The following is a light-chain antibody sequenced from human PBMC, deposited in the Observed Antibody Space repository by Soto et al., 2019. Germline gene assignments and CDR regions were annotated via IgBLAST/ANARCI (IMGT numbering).Light chain of an antibody. V-gene: IGLV1-44*01. CDR2: SNN. CDR3: AAWDDSLNGYV. CDR1: SSNVGSNT. J-gene: IGLJ1*01. Sequence: VLTQPPSASGTPGQRVTISCSGRSSNVGSNTVNWYQQRPGTAPKLLIYSNNRRPSGAPDRFSDSKSGTSASLAISGLQSEDEADYYCAAWDDSLNGYVFGTGTKVTVL.